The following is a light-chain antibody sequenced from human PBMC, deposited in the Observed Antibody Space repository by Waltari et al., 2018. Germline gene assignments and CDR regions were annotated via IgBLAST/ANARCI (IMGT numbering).Light chain of an antibody. V-gene: IGKV1-5*03. CDR1: QRITNW. J-gene: IGKJ4*01. CDR2: GVS. CDR3: QYYNNYELT. Sequence: DIQMTQSPSTLSASVGDSVTLTCRASQRITNWLAWDQQKPGMAPKLLIYGVSTLESGVPSRFSGSGSGAEFTLTISSLQPDDFATYYCQYYNNYELTFGGGTKVEIK.